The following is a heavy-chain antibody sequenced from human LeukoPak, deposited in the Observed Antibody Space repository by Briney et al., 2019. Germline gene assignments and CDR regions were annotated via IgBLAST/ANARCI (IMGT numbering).Heavy chain of an antibody. V-gene: IGHV1-18*01. Sequence: ASVKVSCKASGYTFTSYGISWVRQAPGQGLEWMGWISGYNGNTNYAQKLQGRVTMTTDTSTSTAYMELRSLRSDDTAVYYCARAADDSSGYFGGSGYWGQGTLVTVSS. CDR2: ISGYNGNT. CDR3: ARAADDSSGYFGGSGY. CDR1: GYTFTSYG. D-gene: IGHD3-22*01. J-gene: IGHJ4*02.